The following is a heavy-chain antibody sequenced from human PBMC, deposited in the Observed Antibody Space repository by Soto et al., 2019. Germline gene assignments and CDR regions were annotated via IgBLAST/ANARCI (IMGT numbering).Heavy chain of an antibody. J-gene: IGHJ4*02. V-gene: IGHV3-30-3*01. CDR3: ARAGPITIHFDY. CDR1: GFTFSSYA. D-gene: IGHD3-3*01. CDR2: ISYDGSNK. Sequence: QVQLVESGGGVVQPGRSLRLSCAASGFTFSSYAMHWVRQAPGKGLEWVAVISYDGSNKYYADSVKGRFTISRDNSKNTLYLQMNSLRAEDTAVYYCARAGPITIHFDYWGQGTLDTVSS.